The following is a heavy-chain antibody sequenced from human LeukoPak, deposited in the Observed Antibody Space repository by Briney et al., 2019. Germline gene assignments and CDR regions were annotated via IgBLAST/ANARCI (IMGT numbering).Heavy chain of an antibody. CDR1: GGSISSYY. CDR2: IYTSGST. V-gene: IGHV4-4*09. Sequence: SETLSLTCTVSGGSISSYYWSWIRQPPGKGLEWIGYIYTSGSTNYNPSLKSRVTISVDTSKNQFSLKLSSVTAADTAVYYCARHGIWNYADYFDYWGQGTLVTVSS. J-gene: IGHJ4*02. D-gene: IGHD1-7*01. CDR3: ARHGIWNYADYFDY.